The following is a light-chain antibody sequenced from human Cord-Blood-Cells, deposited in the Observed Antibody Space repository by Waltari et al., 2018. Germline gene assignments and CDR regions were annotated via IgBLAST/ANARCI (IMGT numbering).Light chain of an antibody. Sequence: ATINCRSSPSVLYSSNNKNYLAWYQQKPGQPPKLLIYWASTRESGVPDRFSGSGSGTDFTLTISSLQAEDVAVYYCQQYYSTPFTFGPGTKVDIK. CDR3: QQYYSTPFT. CDR1: PSVLYSSNNKNY. CDR2: WAS. J-gene: IGKJ3*01. V-gene: IGKV4-1*01.